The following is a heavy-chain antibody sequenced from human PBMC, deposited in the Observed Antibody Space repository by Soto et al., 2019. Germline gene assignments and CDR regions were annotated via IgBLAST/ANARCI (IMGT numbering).Heavy chain of an antibody. Sequence: SETLSLTCTVSGGSISSYYWSWIRQPPGKGLEWIGYIYYSGSTNYNPSLKSRVTISEDTSKSQFSLKVNSMTAADTAVYYCARYRREAVAGYTLDNWGQGILVTVSS. V-gene: IGHV4-59*01. J-gene: IGHJ4*02. CDR1: GGSISSYY. CDR3: ARYRREAVAGYTLDN. CDR2: IYYSGST. D-gene: IGHD6-13*01.